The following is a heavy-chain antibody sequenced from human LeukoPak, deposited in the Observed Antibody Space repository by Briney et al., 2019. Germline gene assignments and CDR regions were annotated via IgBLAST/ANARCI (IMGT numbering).Heavy chain of an antibody. CDR1: GFIFSNYA. CDR2: ISYDGSNK. D-gene: IGHD1-7*01. Sequence: GGSLRLSCAASGFIFSNYAMHWVRQAPGKGLEWVAVISYDGSNKYYADSVKGRFTISRDNAKNSLYLQMNSLRAEDTAVYYCAREEGTYLDYWGQGTLVTVSS. J-gene: IGHJ4*02. V-gene: IGHV3-30-3*01. CDR3: AREEGTYLDY.